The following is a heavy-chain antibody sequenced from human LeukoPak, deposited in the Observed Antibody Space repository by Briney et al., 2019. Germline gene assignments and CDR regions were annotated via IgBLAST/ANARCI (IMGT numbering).Heavy chain of an antibody. V-gene: IGHV1-2*02. J-gene: IGHJ4*02. CDR1: GYTFIVHY. Sequence: ASVKVSCKASGYTFIVHYIHWVRQAPGQGLECMGWVNPSSGGTNYAQKFQDRVTMTRDTSINTAYMELSSLRSDDTAVYYCARTRTGKPDFWGQGTLVTVSS. CDR2: VNPSSGGT. D-gene: IGHD1-14*01. CDR3: ARTRTGKPDF.